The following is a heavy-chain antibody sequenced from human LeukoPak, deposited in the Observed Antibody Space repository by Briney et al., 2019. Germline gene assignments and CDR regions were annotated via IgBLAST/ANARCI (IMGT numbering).Heavy chain of an antibody. J-gene: IGHJ5*02. CDR2: IYPGDSRT. D-gene: IGHD1-14*01. CDR1: GYSFTTYW. Sequence: GESLKISRNAFGYSFTTYWIGWVRQVPGKGLEWMGVIYPGDSRTRYNPSLQGHVTISADKSISTAYLRWSSLQASDTATYYWAWRKVTDPWSGPWGQGTLVTVSS. CDR3: AWRKVTDPWSGP. V-gene: IGHV5-51*01.